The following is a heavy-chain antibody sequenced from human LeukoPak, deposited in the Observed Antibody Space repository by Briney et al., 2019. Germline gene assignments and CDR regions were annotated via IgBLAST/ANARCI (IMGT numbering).Heavy chain of an antibody. CDR1: GFTFSSYG. J-gene: IGHJ6*02. CDR3: AKMAKVRGVIIDYGMDV. D-gene: IGHD3-10*01. CDR2: ISYDGSNK. V-gene: IGHV3-30*18. Sequence: GRSLRLSCAASGFTFSSYGMHWVRQAPGKGLEWVAVISYDGSNKYYADSVKGRFTISRDNSKNTLYLRMNSLRAEDTAVYYCAKMAKVRGVIIDYGMDVWGQGTTVTVSS.